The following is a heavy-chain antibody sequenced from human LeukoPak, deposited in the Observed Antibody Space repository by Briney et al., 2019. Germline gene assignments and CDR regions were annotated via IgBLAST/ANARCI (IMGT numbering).Heavy chain of an antibody. J-gene: IGHJ4*02. CDR2: IRYDGSNK. Sequence: PGGSLRLSCAASGFTFSSYGMHWVRQAPGKGLEWGAFIRYDGSNKYYADSVKGRFTISRDNSKNTLYLQKNSLRAEGTGVYFCAKDSTATSDFDNWGQGTLVTVSS. V-gene: IGHV3-30*02. CDR1: GFTFSSYG. CDR3: AKDSTATSDFDN. D-gene: IGHD1-26*01.